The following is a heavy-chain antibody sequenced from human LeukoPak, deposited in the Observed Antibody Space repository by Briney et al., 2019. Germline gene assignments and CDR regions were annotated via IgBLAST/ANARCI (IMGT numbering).Heavy chain of an antibody. CDR3: AHRRRDPPNYYDGRGPGGFDY. D-gene: IGHD3-22*01. J-gene: IGHJ4*02. V-gene: IGHV2-5*02. CDR1: GFSLSTSGVG. Sequence: SGPTLVKPTQTLTLTCTFSGFSLSTSGVGVGWIRQPPGKALEWLALMYWEGDKRYSPSLKSRLTITKDTSKTQVVLTMTNMHSVDTATYYCAHRRRDPPNYYDGRGPGGFDYWGEGTLVTVSA. CDR2: MYWEGDK.